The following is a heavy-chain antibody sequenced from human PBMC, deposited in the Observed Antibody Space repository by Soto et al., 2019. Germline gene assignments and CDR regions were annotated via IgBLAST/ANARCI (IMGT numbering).Heavy chain of an antibody. D-gene: IGHD2-15*01. CDR2: IYYSGST. V-gene: IGHV4-31*03. Sequence: PXETLSLTCTVSGGSISSGGYYWSWIRQHPGKVLEWIGYIYYSGSTYYNPSLKSRVTISVDTSKNQFSLKLSSVTAADTAVYYCARTYRGCSGGSCYSDWFDSWGQGTLVTVSS. CDR3: ARTYRGCSGGSCYSDWFDS. CDR1: GGSISSGGYY. J-gene: IGHJ5*01.